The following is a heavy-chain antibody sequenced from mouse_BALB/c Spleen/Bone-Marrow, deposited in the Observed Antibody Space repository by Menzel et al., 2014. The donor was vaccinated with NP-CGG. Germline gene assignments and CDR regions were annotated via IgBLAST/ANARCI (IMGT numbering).Heavy chain of an antibody. CDR1: GFAFTSYI. CDR3: ARRWLPGDRDY. V-gene: IGHV1-14*01. J-gene: IGHJ4*01. Sequence: VQLKDSGPELVKPGASVKMSCKASGFAFTSYIMHWVQQTPGQGLDWIGYINPYNDGTKYNAKFKGKATLTSDKSSSTPYMELSSLTSEDAAVYYCARRWLPGDRDYWGQGTSLTVSS. CDR2: INPYNDGT. D-gene: IGHD2-3*01.